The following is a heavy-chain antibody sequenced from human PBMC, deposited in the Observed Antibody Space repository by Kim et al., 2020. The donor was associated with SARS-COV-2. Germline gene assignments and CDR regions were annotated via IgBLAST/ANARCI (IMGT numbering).Heavy chain of an antibody. CDR3: ARGSPVVVLPTAYFDF. D-gene: IGHD2-2*01. V-gene: IGHV4-30-4*01. Sequence: SETLSLTCSVSGVSTAGGDNYWNWIRQPPGKGLEWLGYIYYTGTTYSNPSLKSRLSFSLDTSKNQISLNLSSVTAADTAVYYCARGSPVVVLPTAYFDFWGQGALVTVSS. J-gene: IGHJ4*02. CDR2: IYYTGTT. CDR1: GVSTAGGDNY.